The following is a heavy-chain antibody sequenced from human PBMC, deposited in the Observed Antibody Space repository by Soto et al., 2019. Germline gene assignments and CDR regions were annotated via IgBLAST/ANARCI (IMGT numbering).Heavy chain of an antibody. J-gene: IGHJ4*02. CDR1: GGTFSSYA. CDR2: IIPIFGTA. CDR3: AGPIWSSRIDIFDY. D-gene: IGHD3-3*01. V-gene: IGHV1-69*01. Sequence: QVQLVQTGAEVKKPGSSVKVSCKASGGTFSSYAISWVRHAPVQGLEWMGGIIPIFGTANDLQKFQSSVTITADDSTSTAYIERSILGSEDTALNDCAGPIWSSRIDIFDYGSQGTRGTVSS.